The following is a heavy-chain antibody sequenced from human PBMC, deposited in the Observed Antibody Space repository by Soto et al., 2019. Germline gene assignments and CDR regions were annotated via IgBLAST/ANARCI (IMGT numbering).Heavy chain of an antibody. Sequence: QVQLVQSGAEVKKPGASVKVSCKASGYTFTSYYMHWVRQAPGQGLEWMGIFNPSGDSARYAQKFQGRVTMTRDTSTNTVYMELSSLRSEDTAVYYCARSITLIVVVTNDAFDIWGLGTMVTVSS. D-gene: IGHD3-22*01. CDR2: FNPSGDSA. J-gene: IGHJ3*02. V-gene: IGHV1-46*01. CDR1: GYTFTSYY. CDR3: ARSITLIVVVTNDAFDI.